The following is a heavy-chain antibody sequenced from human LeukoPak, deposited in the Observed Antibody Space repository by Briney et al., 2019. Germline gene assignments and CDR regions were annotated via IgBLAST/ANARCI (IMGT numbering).Heavy chain of an antibody. D-gene: IGHD5-18*01. CDR2: IYYSGST. Sequence: PSQTLSLTCTVSGGSISSGDYYWSWIRQPPGKGLEWIGYIYYSGSTYYNPSLKSRVTISVDTSKNQFSLKLSSVTAADTAVYYCARVSSDTAMVTIGDWFDPWGQGTLVTVSP. CDR3: ARVSSDTAMVTIGDWFDP. J-gene: IGHJ5*02. V-gene: IGHV4-30-4*08. CDR1: GGSISSGDYY.